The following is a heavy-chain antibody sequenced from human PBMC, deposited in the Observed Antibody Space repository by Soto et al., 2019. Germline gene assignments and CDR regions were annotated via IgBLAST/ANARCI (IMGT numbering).Heavy chain of an antibody. CDR3: PKDRAIGLTDSSSVDQYGMDV. J-gene: IGHJ6*02. Sequence: AGSLRLSFAGSGFTVSNHARMWVRQSPGKGLEWVSAISGSSGSKYYADSVKGLFSISRDNSKNTVSLQMTSLRAEDTAVYYCPKDRAIGLTDSSSVDQYGMDVWGQGTTVTVS. CDR2: ISGSSGSK. CDR1: GFTVSNHA. D-gene: IGHD1-26*01. V-gene: IGHV3-23*01.